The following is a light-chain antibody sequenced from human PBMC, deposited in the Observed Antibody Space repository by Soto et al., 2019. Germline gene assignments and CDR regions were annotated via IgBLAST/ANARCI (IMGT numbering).Light chain of an antibody. CDR2: RAS. Sequence: IVLTQSPGTLSLSPGARATLSCRASQSFSANFLAWYQQKPGQGPRLLIYRASIRATGIPDRFSGSGSGTDFTLISRRLEPEDFAVYYCQRYGSSWTFGQGTKVEVK. V-gene: IGKV3-20*01. CDR1: QSFSANF. J-gene: IGKJ1*01. CDR3: QRYGSSWT.